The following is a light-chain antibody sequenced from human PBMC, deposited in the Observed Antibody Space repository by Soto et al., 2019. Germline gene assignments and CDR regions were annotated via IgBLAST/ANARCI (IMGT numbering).Light chain of an antibody. Sequence: DIQMTQSHSILSASVGDRLAITCRASQSISAWVAWYQQKAGKAPKLLIYQASLLESGVPSRFSGSGSGTEFTLTISSLQPDVLATYYCQQYNSSPWTFGQGTKVDIK. CDR2: QAS. V-gene: IGKV1-5*03. J-gene: IGKJ1*01. CDR3: QQYNSSPWT. CDR1: QSISAW.